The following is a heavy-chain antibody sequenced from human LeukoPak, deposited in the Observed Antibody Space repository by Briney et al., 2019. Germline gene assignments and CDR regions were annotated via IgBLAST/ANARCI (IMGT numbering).Heavy chain of an antibody. CDR3: AKGRNWNRNAFDI. CDR2: ISGSGGTT. V-gene: IGHV3-23*01. D-gene: IGHD1-1*01. Sequence: GGSLRLSCAGSGFTFSCSAMTWVRQAPGKGLEWVSAISGSGGTTYYADSVKGRFTISRDNSKNTLFLQMNSLRAEDTAVYYCAKGRNWNRNAFDIWGQGTMLTVSS. CDR1: GFTFSCSA. J-gene: IGHJ3*02.